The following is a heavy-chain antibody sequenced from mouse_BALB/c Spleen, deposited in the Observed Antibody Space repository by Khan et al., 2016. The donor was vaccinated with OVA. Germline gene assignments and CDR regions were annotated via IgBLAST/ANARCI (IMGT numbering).Heavy chain of an antibody. J-gene: IGHJ3*01. D-gene: IGHD1-1*01. Sequence: QVQLKESGAELMKPGASVKISCKATGYTFSSYWIEWVKQRPGHGLEWIGEILPGSGRNNYNEKFKGKATFTADTSSNTAYMQLSNLTSDDSAVYYGARWNYYGSSSWFGYWGQGTLVTVSA. V-gene: IGHV1-9*01. CDR1: GYTFSSYW. CDR3: ARWNYYGSSSWFGY. CDR2: ILPGSGRN.